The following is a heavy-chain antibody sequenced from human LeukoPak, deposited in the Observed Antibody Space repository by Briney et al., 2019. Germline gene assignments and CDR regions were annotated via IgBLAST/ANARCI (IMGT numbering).Heavy chain of an antibody. CDR3: AKPTADSHRLAQYGPLDY. Sequence: GESLKISCKGSGYSFTSYWIGWVRQMPGKGLEWMGIIYPGDSDTRYSPSFQGQVTISADKSISTAYLQWSSLKASDTAMYYCAKPTADSHRLAQYGPLDYLGPGTLVTVSP. D-gene: IGHD1-14*01. CDR1: GYSFTSYW. V-gene: IGHV5-51*01. CDR2: IYPGDSDT. J-gene: IGHJ4*02.